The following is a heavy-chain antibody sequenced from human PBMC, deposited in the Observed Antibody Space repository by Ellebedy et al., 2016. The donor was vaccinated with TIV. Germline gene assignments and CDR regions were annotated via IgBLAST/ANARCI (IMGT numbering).Heavy chain of an antibody. CDR2: VTGSSSNI. J-gene: IGHJ4*02. CDR1: GVTFSSYT. CDR3: AAGYSGGLYGIDY. Sequence: PGGSLRLSCTASGVTFSSYTLNWVRQAPGKGLEWVSYVTGSSSNIYNADSVKGRFTIFRNNAKYSLYLQMNSLRDEDTAVYYCAAGYSGGLYGIDYWGQGTLVIVSS. V-gene: IGHV3-48*02. D-gene: IGHD6-19*01.